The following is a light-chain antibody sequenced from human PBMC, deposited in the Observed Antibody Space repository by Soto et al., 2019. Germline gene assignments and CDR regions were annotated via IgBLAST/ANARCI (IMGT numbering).Light chain of an antibody. J-gene: IGLJ1*01. V-gene: IGLV2-14*01. CDR1: SSDVGSYNY. Sequence: QSALTQPASVSGSPGQSITISCTGTSSDVGSYNYVSWYQQHPGKAPRLMIYEVSNRPSGVSNRFSGSKSGNTASLTISGFQAEYAADYYCSSHTSSSTLPYVFGTGTKLTVL. CDR2: EVS. CDR3: SSHTSSSTLPYV.